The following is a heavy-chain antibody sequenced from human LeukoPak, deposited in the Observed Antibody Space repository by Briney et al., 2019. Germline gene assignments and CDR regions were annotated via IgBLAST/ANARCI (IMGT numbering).Heavy chain of an antibody. CDR2: IYHSGST. V-gene: IGHV4-38-2*02. J-gene: IGHJ2*01. CDR3: ARVSGRFTWYFDL. Sequence: SETLSLTCTVSDYSISSSYYWGWIRQPPGKGLEWFGIIYHSGSTYYNPSLKSRVTISVDTSKNQFSLKLSSVTAADRAVYYCARVSGRFTWYFDLWGRGTLVTVSS. CDR1: DYSISSSYY.